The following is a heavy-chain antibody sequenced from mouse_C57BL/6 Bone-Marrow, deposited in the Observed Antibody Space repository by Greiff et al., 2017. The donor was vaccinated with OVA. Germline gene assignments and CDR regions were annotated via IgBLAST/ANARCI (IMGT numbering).Heavy chain of an antibody. Sequence: VQLQQPGAELVMPGASVKLSCKASGYTFTSYWMHWVKQRPGQGLEWIGEIDPSDSYTNYNQKFKGKSTLTVDKSSSTAYMQLSSLTSEDSAVDYCARVGTTVVGAKDYWGQGTSVTVSS. V-gene: IGHV1-69*01. D-gene: IGHD1-1*01. J-gene: IGHJ4*01. CDR1: GYTFTSYW. CDR3: ARVGTTVVGAKDY. CDR2: IDPSDSYT.